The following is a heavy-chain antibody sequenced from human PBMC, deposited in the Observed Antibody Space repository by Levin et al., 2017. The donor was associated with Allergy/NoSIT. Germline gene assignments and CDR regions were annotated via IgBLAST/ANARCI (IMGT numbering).Heavy chain of an antibody. CDR2: IYHSGDT. CDR1: GGSIYSADYY. V-gene: IGHV4-30-4*01. J-gene: IGHJ4*02. CDR3: VRVGVNYYDFDS. Sequence: SETLSLTCSVSGGSIYSADYYWGWIRQPPGKGLEWIGSIYHSGDTYFNPSLKTRTAISFVTSKNQFSLKLTSLSAADTAVYYCVRVGVNYYDFDSWGQGTRVTVSS. D-gene: IGHD3-3*01.